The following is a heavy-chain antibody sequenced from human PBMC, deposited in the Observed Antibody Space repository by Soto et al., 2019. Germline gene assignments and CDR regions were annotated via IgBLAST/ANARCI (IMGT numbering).Heavy chain of an antibody. CDR3: ARDRGPSSGYYPYWFDP. CDR2: IIPIFCTA. CDR1: GGTFSSYA. D-gene: IGHD3-22*01. V-gene: IGHV1-69*12. Sequence: QVQLVQSGSEVKKPGSSVKVSCKASGGTFSSYAITWVRQAPGQGLEWMGGIIPIFCTANYAQKFQARVTITADESTSTAYTALSSLRSEDTAVYYCARDRGPSSGYYPYWFDPWGQGTLVTVSS. J-gene: IGHJ5*02.